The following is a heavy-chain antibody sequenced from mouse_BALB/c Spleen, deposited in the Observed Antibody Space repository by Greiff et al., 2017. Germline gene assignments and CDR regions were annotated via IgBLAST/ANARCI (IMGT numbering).Heavy chain of an antibody. V-gene: IGHV2-2*02. Sequence: QVQLKESGPGLVQPSQSLSITCTVSGFSLTSYGVHWVRQSPGKGLEWLGVIWSGGSTDYNAAFISRLSISKDNSKSQVFFKMNSLQANDTAIYYCARYDYGRGWPMDYWGQGTSVTVSS. CDR3: ARYDYGRGWPMDY. J-gene: IGHJ4*01. D-gene: IGHD2-4*01. CDR2: IWSGGST. CDR1: GFSLTSYG.